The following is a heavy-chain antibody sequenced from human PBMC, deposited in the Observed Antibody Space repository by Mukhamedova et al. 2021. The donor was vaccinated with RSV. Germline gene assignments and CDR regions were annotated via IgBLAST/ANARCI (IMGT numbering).Heavy chain of an antibody. J-gene: IGHJ4*02. CDR2: ISSSASNI. D-gene: IGHD5/OR15-5a*01. Sequence: VSSISSSASNIYYADSVKGRFTISRDNTKNSLNLQMNSLRAEDTAMYYCARGWSTPDYWGQGTLVTVSS. CDR3: ARGWSTPDY. V-gene: IGHV3-21*01.